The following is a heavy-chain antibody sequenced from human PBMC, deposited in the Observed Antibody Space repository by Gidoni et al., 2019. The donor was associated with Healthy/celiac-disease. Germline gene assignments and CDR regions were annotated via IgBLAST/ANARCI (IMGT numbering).Heavy chain of an antibody. CDR3: ARLSYYDSSGHFDY. Sequence: QLQLRESGPGLVKPSATLSLTCAVSDGSISSSSYYGGWIRQPPGKGLEWIGSIYYGGSTYYNPSLKSRVTISVDTSKNQFSLKLSSVTAADTAVYYCARLSYYDSSGHFDYWGQGTLVTVSS. CDR2: IYYGGST. D-gene: IGHD3-22*01. J-gene: IGHJ4*02. CDR1: DGSISSSSYY. V-gene: IGHV4-39*01.